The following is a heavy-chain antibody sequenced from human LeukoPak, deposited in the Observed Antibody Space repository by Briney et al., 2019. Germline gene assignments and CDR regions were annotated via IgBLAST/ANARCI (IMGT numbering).Heavy chain of an antibody. CDR2: ISYDGSNK. Sequence: PGRSLRLSCAASGFTFSSYGMHWVRQAPGKGLEWVAVISYDGSNKYYADSVKGRFTISRDNSKNTLYLQMNSLRAEDTAVYYCAREGNYYYDSSGYYDWGQGTLVTVSS. V-gene: IGHV3-30*03. CDR1: GFTFSSYG. D-gene: IGHD3-22*01. J-gene: IGHJ4*02. CDR3: AREGNYYYDSSGYYD.